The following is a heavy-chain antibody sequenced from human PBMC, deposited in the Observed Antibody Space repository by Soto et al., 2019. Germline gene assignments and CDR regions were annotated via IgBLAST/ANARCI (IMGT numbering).Heavy chain of an antibody. V-gene: IGHV4-59*01. J-gene: IGHJ6*02. D-gene: IGHD1-7*01. Sequence: QVQLQESGPGLVKPSETLSLTCTVSGGSISSYYWSWIRQPPGKGLEWIGYISYSGSTNYNPSLTSRVTISVDTSKNQFSLKLSSVTAADTAVYYCAREGLTGTIGLYYYYGMDVWGQGTTVTVSS. CDR1: GGSISSYY. CDR3: AREGLTGTIGLYYYYGMDV. CDR2: ISYSGST.